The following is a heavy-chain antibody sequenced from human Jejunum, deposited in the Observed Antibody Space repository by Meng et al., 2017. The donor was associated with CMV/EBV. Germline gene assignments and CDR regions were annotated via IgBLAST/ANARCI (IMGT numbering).Heavy chain of an antibody. CDR1: FSSYW. CDR3: AREGSPGIAAAGDAFDI. Sequence: FSSYWMSWVRQAPGKGLEWVANIRQDGSEKYSVDSVKGRFTISRDNAKNSLYLQMNSLRAEDTAVYYCAREGSPGIAAAGDAFDIWGHGTMVTVSS. CDR2: IRQDGSEK. V-gene: IGHV3-7*01. J-gene: IGHJ3*02. D-gene: IGHD6-13*01.